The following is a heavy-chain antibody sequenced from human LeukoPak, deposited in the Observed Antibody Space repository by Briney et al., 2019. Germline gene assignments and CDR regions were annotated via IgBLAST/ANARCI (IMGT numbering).Heavy chain of an antibody. Sequence: GGSLRLSCAASGFTFSSYWMSWVRQAPGKGLEWVANIKQDGSEKYYVDSVKGRFTISRDNAKNSLYLQMNSLRAEDTAVYYCARDPRYSSSWYDYWGQGTLVTVSS. J-gene: IGHJ4*02. CDR1: GFTFSSYW. CDR2: IKQDGSEK. V-gene: IGHV3-7*01. D-gene: IGHD6-13*01. CDR3: ARDPRYSSSWYDY.